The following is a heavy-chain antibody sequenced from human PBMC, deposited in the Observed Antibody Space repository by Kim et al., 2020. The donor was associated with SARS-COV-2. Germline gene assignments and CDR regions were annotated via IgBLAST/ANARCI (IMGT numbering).Heavy chain of an antibody. J-gene: IGHJ4*02. CDR2: IHTDGTT. D-gene: IGHD2-21*02. CDR3: RRGHWGDSPS. V-gene: IGHV3-53*01. Sequence: GGSLRLSCAAAGFTASDHYLSWVRQAPGKGLEWISMIHTDGTTYYADSVMGRFTISRDTSKNTLYLQMNNLRAEDTAVYYCRRGHWGDSPSWGQGTRITISS. CDR1: GFTASDHY.